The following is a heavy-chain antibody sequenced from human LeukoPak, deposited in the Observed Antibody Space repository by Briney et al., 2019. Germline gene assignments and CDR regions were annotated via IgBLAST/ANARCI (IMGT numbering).Heavy chain of an antibody. Sequence: PSETLSLTCAVYGGSFSGYYWSWIRQPPGKGLEWIGEINHSGSTNYNPSLKSRVTISVDTSKNQFSLKLSSVTAADTAVYYCARDGVDDSGYDGDAFDIWGQGTMVTVSS. J-gene: IGHJ3*02. V-gene: IGHV4-34*01. CDR2: INHSGST. D-gene: IGHD5-12*01. CDR1: GGSFSGYY. CDR3: ARDGVDDSGYDGDAFDI.